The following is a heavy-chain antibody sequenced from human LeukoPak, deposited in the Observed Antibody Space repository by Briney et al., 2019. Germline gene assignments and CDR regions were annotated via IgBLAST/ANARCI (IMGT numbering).Heavy chain of an antibody. Sequence: PGRSLRLSCAASGFTFSSYAMHWVRQAPGKGLEWVAVISYDGSNKYYADSVKGRFTISRDNSKNTLYLQMNSLRAEDTAVYYCARDTMTTVTDYWGQGTLVTVSS. V-gene: IGHV3-30*04. CDR1: GFTFSSYA. D-gene: IGHD4-17*01. CDR3: ARDTMTTVTDY. CDR2: ISYDGSNK. J-gene: IGHJ4*02.